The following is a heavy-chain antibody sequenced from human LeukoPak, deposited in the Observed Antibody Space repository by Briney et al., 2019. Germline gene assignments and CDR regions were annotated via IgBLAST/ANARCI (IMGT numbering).Heavy chain of an antibody. CDR1: GFTFSNYA. CDR3: AKPRQGGRGYSYGNDAFDI. V-gene: IGHV3-23*01. Sequence: GGSLRLSCAASGFTFSNYAMSWVRQAPGKGLEWVSTISGSGGSTYYADSVKGRFTISRDNSKNTLYLQMNSLRVEDTAVYYCAKPRQGGRGYSYGNDAFDIWGQGTMVTVSS. D-gene: IGHD5-18*01. J-gene: IGHJ3*02. CDR2: ISGSGGST.